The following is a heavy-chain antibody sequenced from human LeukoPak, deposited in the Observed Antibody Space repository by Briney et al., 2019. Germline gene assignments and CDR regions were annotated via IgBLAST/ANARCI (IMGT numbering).Heavy chain of an antibody. D-gene: IGHD1-26*01. CDR2: IYYSGST. CDR1: GGSISSYY. J-gene: IGHJ3*02. Sequence: PSETLSLTCTASGGSISSYYWSWIRQPPGKGLEWIGYIYYSGSTNYNPSLKSRVTISVDTSKNQFSLKLSSVTAADTAVYYCARDRRVVGATRPHDAFDIWGQGTMVTVSS. CDR3: ARDRRVVGATRPHDAFDI. V-gene: IGHV4-59*01.